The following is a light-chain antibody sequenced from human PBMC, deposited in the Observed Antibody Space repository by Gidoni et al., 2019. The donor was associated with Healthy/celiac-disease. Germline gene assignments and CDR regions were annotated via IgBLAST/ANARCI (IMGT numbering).Light chain of an antibody. J-gene: IGLJ2*01. V-gene: IGLV3-25*03. Sequence: SYELTQPPSVSVSPGQTARITCSGDALPKQYAYWYHQKPGQAPVLVIYKASERPSGIPERFSGSSSGTTVTLTISGVQAEDEADYYCQAADSSGTFYVVFGGGTKLTV. CDR1: ALPKQY. CDR3: QAADSSGTFYVV. CDR2: KAS.